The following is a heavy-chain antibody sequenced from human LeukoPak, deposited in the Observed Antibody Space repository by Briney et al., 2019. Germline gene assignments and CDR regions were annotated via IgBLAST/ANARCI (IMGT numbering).Heavy chain of an antibody. Sequence: GGSLRLSCAASGFTFSSYAMHWVRQAPGKGLEWVAVISYDGSNKYYADSVKGRFTISRDNSKNTLYLQMNSLRAEDTAVYYCARDMSYFDAFDIWGQGTMVTVSS. CDR1: GFTFSSYA. D-gene: IGHD1-26*01. J-gene: IGHJ3*02. CDR2: ISYDGSNK. CDR3: ARDMSYFDAFDI. V-gene: IGHV3-30-3*01.